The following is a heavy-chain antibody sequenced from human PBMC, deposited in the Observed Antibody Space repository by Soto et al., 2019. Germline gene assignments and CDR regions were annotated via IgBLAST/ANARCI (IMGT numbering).Heavy chain of an antibody. D-gene: IGHD2-15*01. J-gene: IGHJ6*02. CDR3: AKDLNGYCSGGSCYSWGMDV. CDR2: ISGSGGST. Sequence: EVQLLESGGGLVQPGGSLRLSCAASGFTFSSYAMSWVRQAPGKGLEWVSAISGSGGSTYYADSVKGRFTISRDNSKNTRYLQMNSLRAEDTAVYYCAKDLNGYCSGGSCYSWGMDVWGQGTTVTVSS. CDR1: GFTFSSYA. V-gene: IGHV3-23*01.